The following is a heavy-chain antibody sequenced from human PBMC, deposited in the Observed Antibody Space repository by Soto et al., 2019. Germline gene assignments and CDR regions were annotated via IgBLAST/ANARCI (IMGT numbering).Heavy chain of an antibody. CDR3: ARYCSSSSCYRKGMDV. D-gene: IGHD2-2*01. Sequence: PSETLSLTCSASGGTISRDNYYWTWIRQRPGQGLEWIGNIYSSGTTYYNPSLGSQFTISVDTSKNQFSLKVTYVTAADTAVYYCARYCSSSSCYRKGMDVWGQGTTVTVSS. V-gene: IGHV4-31*01. CDR2: IYSSGTT. CDR1: GGTISRDNYY. J-gene: IGHJ6*02.